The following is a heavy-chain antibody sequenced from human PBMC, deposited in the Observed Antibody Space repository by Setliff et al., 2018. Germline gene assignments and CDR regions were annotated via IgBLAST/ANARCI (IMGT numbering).Heavy chain of an antibody. CDR2: MYSSGSI. Sequence: SETLSLTCTVSGGSISNYYWSWIRQPAGKGLECIGRMYSSGSIYYNPSLKSRVTMSVDTSKNQFSLKLSSVTAADTAIYYCARASVVHAVTIGYWGQGTLVTVSS. D-gene: IGHD4-4*01. V-gene: IGHV4-4*07. CDR3: ARASVVHAVTIGY. CDR1: GGSISNYY. J-gene: IGHJ4*02.